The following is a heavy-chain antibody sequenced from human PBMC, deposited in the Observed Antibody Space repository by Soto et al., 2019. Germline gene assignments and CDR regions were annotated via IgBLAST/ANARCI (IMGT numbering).Heavy chain of an antibody. J-gene: IGHJ5*02. Sequence: TLSLTCAVSGGSISSGGYSWSWIRQPPGKGLEWIGYIYHSGSTYYNPSLKSRVTISVDRSKNQFSLKLSSVTAADTAVYYCARAQRSSYNWFDPWGQGXLVTVYS. CDR3: ARAQRSSYNWFDP. D-gene: IGHD2-15*01. CDR1: GGSISSGGYS. CDR2: IYHSGST. V-gene: IGHV4-30-2*01.